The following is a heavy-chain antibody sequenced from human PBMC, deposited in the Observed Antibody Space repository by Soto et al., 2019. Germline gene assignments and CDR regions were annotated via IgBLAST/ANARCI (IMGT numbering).Heavy chain of an antibody. D-gene: IGHD3-3*01. CDR1: GFTFSSYA. Sequence: AESLTLSCAASGFTFSSYAMSWVRQAPGKGLEWVSAIGGIGASTYYADSVKVRFTISRDNSKNTLYLQMNSLRAEDTAVYYCAKDDSPRITIFGVVISPPYYYYGMDVWGQGTTVTVSS. J-gene: IGHJ6*02. CDR3: AKDDSPRITIFGVVISPPYYYYGMDV. CDR2: IGGIGAST. V-gene: IGHV3-23*01.